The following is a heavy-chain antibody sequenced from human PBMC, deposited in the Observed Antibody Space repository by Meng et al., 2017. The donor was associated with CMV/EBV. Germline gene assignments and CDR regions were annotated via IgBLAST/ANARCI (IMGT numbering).Heavy chain of an antibody. V-gene: IGHV4-59*01. CDR3: ARDMTGFDY. D-gene: IGHD1-14*01. CDR1: GGSISSYY. Sequence: SGPTLVKPTETLTLTCTVSGGSISSYYWSWIRQPPGKGLEWIGYIYYSGSTNYNPSLKSRVTISVDTSKNQFSLKLSSVTAADTAVYYCARDMTGFDYWGQGTLVTVSS. J-gene: IGHJ4*02. CDR2: IYYSGST.